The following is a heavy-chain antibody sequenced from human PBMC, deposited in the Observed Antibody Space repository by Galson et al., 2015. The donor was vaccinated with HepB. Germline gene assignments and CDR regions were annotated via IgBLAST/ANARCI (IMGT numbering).Heavy chain of an antibody. Sequence: SLRLSCAASGFTFSSYAMSWVRQAPGKGLEWVSAISGSGGSTYYADSVKGRFTISRDNSKNTLYLQMNSLGAEDTAVYYCAKDTEQQLTFDYWGQGTLVTVSS. CDR2: ISGSGGST. CDR3: AKDTEQQLTFDY. D-gene: IGHD6-13*01. CDR1: GFTFSSYA. V-gene: IGHV3-23*01. J-gene: IGHJ4*02.